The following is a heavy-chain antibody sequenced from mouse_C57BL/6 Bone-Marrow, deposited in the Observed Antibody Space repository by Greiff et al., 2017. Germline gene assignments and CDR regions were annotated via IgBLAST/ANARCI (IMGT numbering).Heavy chain of an antibody. CDR1: GYAFTNYL. Sequence: QVQLQQSGAELVRPGTSVKVSCKASGYAFTNYLIEWVKQRPGQGLEWIGVINPGSGGTNYNEKFKGKATLTADKASSTAYMQLSSLTTEDSAVYFCERSKNRDSWFAYWGQGTLVTVSA. CDR3: ERSKNRDSWFAY. CDR2: INPGSGGT. J-gene: IGHJ3*01. V-gene: IGHV1-54*01. D-gene: IGHD4-1*01.